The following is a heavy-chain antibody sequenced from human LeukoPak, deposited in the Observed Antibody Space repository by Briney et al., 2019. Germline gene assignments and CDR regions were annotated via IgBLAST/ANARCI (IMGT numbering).Heavy chain of an antibody. CDR3: ARKRDRSWFDP. Sequence: ASVKVPCKASGYTFTGYYMHWVRQAPGQGLEWMGWINPNSGGANYAQKFQGRVTMTRDTSISTAYMELSRLRSDDTAVYYCARKRDRSWFDPWGQGTLVTVSS. CDR2: INPNSGGA. D-gene: IGHD1-14*01. CDR1: GYTFTGYY. J-gene: IGHJ5*02. V-gene: IGHV1-2*02.